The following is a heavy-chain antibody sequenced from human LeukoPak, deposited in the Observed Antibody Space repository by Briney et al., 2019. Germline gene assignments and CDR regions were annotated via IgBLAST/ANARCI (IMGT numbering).Heavy chain of an antibody. D-gene: IGHD3-9*01. CDR2: ISSSSSYI. J-gene: IGHJ3*02. CDR3: ARDRYDILTGSPGLDI. V-gene: IGHV3-21*01. CDR1: GFTFSSHS. Sequence: GGSLRLSCAASGFTFSSHSMNWVRQAPGKGLEWVSSISSSSSYIYYAGSVKGRFTISRDNAKNSLYLQMNSLRAEDTAVYYCARDRYDILTGSPGLDIWGQGTMVTVSS.